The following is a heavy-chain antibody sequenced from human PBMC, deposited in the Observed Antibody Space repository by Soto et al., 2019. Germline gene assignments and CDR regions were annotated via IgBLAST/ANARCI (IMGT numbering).Heavy chain of an antibody. CDR1: GFTFSSYG. CDR3: AKDPEYSSSWSYYFDY. CDR2: ISYDGSNK. D-gene: IGHD6-13*01. V-gene: IGHV3-30*18. Sequence: QVQLVESGGGVIQHGRSLRLSCTASGFTFSSYGMHWVRHAPGKGLERVAVISYDGSNKYYADSVKGRFTISRDNSKNTLYLQMNSLRAEDTAVYYCAKDPEYSSSWSYYFDYWGQGTLVTVSS. J-gene: IGHJ4*02.